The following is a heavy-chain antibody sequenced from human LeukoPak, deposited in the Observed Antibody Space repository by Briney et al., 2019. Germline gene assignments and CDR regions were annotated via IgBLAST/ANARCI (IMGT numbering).Heavy chain of an antibody. CDR1: GFTFSDYY. D-gene: IGHD7-27*01. J-gene: IGHJ4*02. Sequence: GGSLRLSCAASGFTFSDYYMSWIRQAPGKGLEWVSYISKSGDTIYYADSLKGRFSISRGNAKNSLYLQMNSLRAEDTAVYYCAKDGGLWVSAHWGDSWGRGTLVTVSS. V-gene: IGHV3-11*01. CDR3: AKDGGLWVSAHWGDS. CDR2: ISKSGDTI.